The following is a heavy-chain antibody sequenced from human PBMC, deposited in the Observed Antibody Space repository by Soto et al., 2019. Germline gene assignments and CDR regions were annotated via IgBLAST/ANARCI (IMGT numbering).Heavy chain of an antibody. J-gene: IGHJ4*02. CDR2: ISGSGGST. CDR3: AQGDYDFWSGDYLVVA. CDR1: GFTFSSYA. D-gene: IGHD3-3*01. Sequence: EVQLLESGGGLVQPGGSLRLSCAASGFTFSSYAMSWVRQAPGKGLAWVSAISGSGGSTYYADSVKGRFTSSRDNSKNTLYLQMNSLRAEDKALYYCAQGDYDFWSGDYLVVAWGQGTLVTVSS. V-gene: IGHV3-23*01.